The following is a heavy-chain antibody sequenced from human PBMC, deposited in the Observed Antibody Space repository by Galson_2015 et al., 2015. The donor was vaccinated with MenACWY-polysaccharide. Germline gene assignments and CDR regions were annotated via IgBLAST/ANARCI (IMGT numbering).Heavy chain of an antibody. CDR1: GFTFSSSA. Sequence: SLRLSCAASGFTFSSSAMNWVRQAPGKGLEWVSAISSSGGTTYYADSVKGRFTISRDNSKNTLYLQMNSLRADDTAVYYCAKGAGGSWDLFDCWGQGTLVTVSS. J-gene: IGHJ4*02. V-gene: IGHV3-23*01. CDR2: ISSSGGTT. CDR3: AKGAGGSWDLFDC. D-gene: IGHD6-13*01.